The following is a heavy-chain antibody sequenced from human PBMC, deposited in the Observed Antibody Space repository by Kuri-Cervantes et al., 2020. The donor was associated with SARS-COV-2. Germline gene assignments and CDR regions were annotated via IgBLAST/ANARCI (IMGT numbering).Heavy chain of an antibody. CDR1: GFTFSSYA. V-gene: IGHV3-30*04. J-gene: IGHJ6*03. Sequence: GESLKISCAASGFTFSSYAMHWVRQAPGKGLEWVAVISYDGSNKYYADSVKGRFTISRDNAKNSLYLQMNSLRAEDTAVYYCERAGGPPYYYYYMDVWGKGTTVTVSS. D-gene: IGHD1-26*01. CDR2: ISYDGSNK. CDR3: ERAGGPPYYYYYMDV.